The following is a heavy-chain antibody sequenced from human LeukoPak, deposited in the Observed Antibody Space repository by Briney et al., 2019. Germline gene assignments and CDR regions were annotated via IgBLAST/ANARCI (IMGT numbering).Heavy chain of an antibody. Sequence: PETLSLTCAVYGGSFSGYYWSWIRQPPGKGLEWIGYIYYSGSTNYNPSLKSRVTISVDTSKNQFSLKLSSVTAADAAVYYCAREPDYYDSSGYFGFDPWGQGTLVTVSS. CDR1: GGSFSGYY. D-gene: IGHD3-22*01. J-gene: IGHJ5*02. CDR2: IYYSGST. V-gene: IGHV4-59*01. CDR3: AREPDYYDSSGYFGFDP.